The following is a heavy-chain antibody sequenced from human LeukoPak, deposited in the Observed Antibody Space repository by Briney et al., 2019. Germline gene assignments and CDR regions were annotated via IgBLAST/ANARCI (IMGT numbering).Heavy chain of an antibody. Sequence: GGSLRLSCAASGFAFSGYSTSWVRQAPGKGLECVAYIKLGVNERYYVDSVKGRFTISTDNTKSSLYLQMNSLRVEDTALYYCARSGSGYDYWGQGALVTVSS. D-gene: IGHD3-10*01. V-gene: IGHV3-7*01. CDR3: ARSGSGYDY. CDR1: GFAFSGYS. J-gene: IGHJ4*02. CDR2: IKLGVNER.